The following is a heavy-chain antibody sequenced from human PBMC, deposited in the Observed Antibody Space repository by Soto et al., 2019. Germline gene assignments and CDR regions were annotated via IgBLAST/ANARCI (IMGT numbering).Heavy chain of an antibody. CDR3: ARYHSAANGVLDH. Sequence: ASVKVSCKASGYTFTNYYLHWVRQAPGQGLEWVGMINPSARSASYAQKLRGRLTMDRDTSTTTVYMELSRLTFEDTAVYLCARYHSAANGVLDHWGQGTLVTSPQ. CDR1: GYTFTNYY. CDR2: INPSARSA. V-gene: IGHV1-46*04. J-gene: IGHJ4*02. D-gene: IGHD2-2*01.